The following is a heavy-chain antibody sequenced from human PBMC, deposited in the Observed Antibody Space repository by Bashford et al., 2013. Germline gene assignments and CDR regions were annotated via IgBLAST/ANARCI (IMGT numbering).Heavy chain of an antibody. J-gene: IGHJ4*02. D-gene: IGHD3-9*01. CDR3: ARGGDILTGSPIDY. Sequence: SETLSLTCTVSGGSISSGGYYWSWIRQHPGKGLEWIGRIYTSGSTNYNPSLKSRVTMSVDTSKNQFSLKLSSVTAADTAVYYCARGGDILTGSPIDYWGQGTLVTVSS. V-gene: IGHV4-61*02. CDR2: IYTSGST. CDR1: GGSISSGGYY.